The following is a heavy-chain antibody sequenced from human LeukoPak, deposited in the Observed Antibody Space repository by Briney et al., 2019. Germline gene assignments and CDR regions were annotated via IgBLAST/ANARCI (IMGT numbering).Heavy chain of an antibody. J-gene: IGHJ4*02. CDR3: ARGGATFEH. Sequence: GGSLRLSCAASGFTFSVSWMSWVRQAPGKGLEWVANIKYDGSEKYYVDSVKGRFTISRDNAKNSLYLQMNSLRAEDTAVYYCARGGATFEHWGQGTLVTVSS. CDR1: GFTFSVSW. CDR2: IKYDGSEK. D-gene: IGHD1-26*01. V-gene: IGHV3-7*01.